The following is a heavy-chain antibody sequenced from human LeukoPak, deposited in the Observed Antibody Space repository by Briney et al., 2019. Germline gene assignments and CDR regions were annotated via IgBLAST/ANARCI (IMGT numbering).Heavy chain of an antibody. Sequence: SETLSLTCTVSGGSISSYYWSWIRQPPGKGLEWIGYIYYSGSTNYNPSLKSRVTISVDTSKNQFSLKLSSVTAADTAVYYCARDAYYDSTPGAFDIWGQGTMVTVSS. CDR3: ARDAYYDSTPGAFDI. CDR2: IYYSGST. CDR1: GGSISSYY. D-gene: IGHD3-22*01. V-gene: IGHV4-59*01. J-gene: IGHJ3*02.